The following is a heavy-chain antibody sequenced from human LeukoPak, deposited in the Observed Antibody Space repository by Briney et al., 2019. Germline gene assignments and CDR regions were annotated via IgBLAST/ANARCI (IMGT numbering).Heavy chain of an antibody. CDR2: INHSGST. J-gene: IGHJ5*02. D-gene: IGHD3-3*01. V-gene: IGHV4-34*01. CDR3: ARGTIVVVPAATYYDFWSGHSWFDP. Sequence: KPSETLSLTCAVYGGSFSGYYWSWIRQPPGKGLEWIGEINHSGSTNYNPSLKSRVTISVDTSKNQFSLKLSSVTAADTAVYYCARGTIVVVPAATYYDFWSGHSWFDPWGQGTLFTVSS. CDR1: GGSFSGYY.